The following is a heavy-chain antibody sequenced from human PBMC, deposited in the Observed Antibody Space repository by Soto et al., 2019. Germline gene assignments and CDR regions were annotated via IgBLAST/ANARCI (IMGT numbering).Heavy chain of an antibody. Sequence: GGSMRLSCAASGFTFSDYDMSWIRQAPGKGLEWVSYISSSGSTIYYADSVKGRFTISRDNAKNSLYLQMNSLRAEDTAVYYCAREYSSSSNYYYYMDVWGKGTTVTVSS. V-gene: IGHV3-11*01. CDR1: GFTFSDYD. CDR2: ISSSGSTI. D-gene: IGHD6-6*01. CDR3: AREYSSSSNYYYYMDV. J-gene: IGHJ6*03.